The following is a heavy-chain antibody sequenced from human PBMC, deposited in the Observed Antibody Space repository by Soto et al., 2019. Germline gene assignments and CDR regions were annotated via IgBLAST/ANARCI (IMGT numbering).Heavy chain of an antibody. V-gene: IGHV3-9*01. CDR2: ISWNSGSI. Sequence: EVQLVESGGGLVQPGRSLRLSCAASGFTFDDYAMHWVRQAPGKGLEWGSGISWNSGSIGYAYSVKGRFTISRDNAKNPLYLQMNSLRAEDTALYYCAKGSTGTYPLFDYWGQRNLVTVSS. J-gene: IGHJ4*02. D-gene: IGHD3-9*01. CDR3: AKGSTGTYPLFDY. CDR1: GFTFDDYA.